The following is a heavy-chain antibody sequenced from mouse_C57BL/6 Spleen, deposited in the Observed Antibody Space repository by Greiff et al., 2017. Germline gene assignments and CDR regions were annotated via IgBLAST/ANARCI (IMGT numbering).Heavy chain of an antibody. CDR1: GFTFSDYG. D-gene: IGHD1-1*01. CDR3: ASPYYGSSCEGFYWYFDV. CDR2: ISSGSSTI. Sequence: EVQLVESGGCLVKPGGSLKLSCAASGFTFSDYGMHWVRQAPEKGLEWVAYISSGSSTIYYADTVKGRFTISRDNAKNTLFLQMTSLRSEDTAMYYCASPYYGSSCEGFYWYFDVWGKVTPVIVSS. V-gene: IGHV5-17*01. J-gene: IGHJ1*03.